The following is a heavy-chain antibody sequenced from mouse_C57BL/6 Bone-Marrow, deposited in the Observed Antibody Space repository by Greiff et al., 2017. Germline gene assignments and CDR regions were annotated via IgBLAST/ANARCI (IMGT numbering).Heavy chain of an antibody. CDR1: GFSLTSYG. D-gene: IGHD1-1*01. CDR3: AKRGSSYGYAMDY. CDR2: IWRGGST. J-gene: IGHJ4*01. Sequence: VQLQQSGPGLVQPSQSLSITCTVSGFSLTSYGVHWVRQSPGKGLEWLGVIWRGGSTDYNAAFMSRLSITKDNSKSQVFVKMNSLQADDTAIYYCAKRGSSYGYAMDYWGQGTSVTVSS. V-gene: IGHV2-5*01.